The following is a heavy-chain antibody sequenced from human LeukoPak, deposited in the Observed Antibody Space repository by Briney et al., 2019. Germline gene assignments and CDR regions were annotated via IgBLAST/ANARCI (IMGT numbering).Heavy chain of an antibody. CDR3: ARSASMVRGVILSDY. Sequence: ASVKVSCKASGYTFTSYYMHWVRQAPGQGLEWMGIINPSGGSTSYAQKFQGRVTMTRDMSTSTVYMELSSLRSEDTAVYYCARSASMVRGVILSDYWGQGTLVTVSS. CDR1: GYTFTSYY. J-gene: IGHJ4*02. CDR2: INPSGGST. V-gene: IGHV1-46*01. D-gene: IGHD3-10*01.